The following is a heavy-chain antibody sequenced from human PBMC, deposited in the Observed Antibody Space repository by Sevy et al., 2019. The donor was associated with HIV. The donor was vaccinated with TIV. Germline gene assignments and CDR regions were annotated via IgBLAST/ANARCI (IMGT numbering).Heavy chain of an antibody. J-gene: IGHJ4*02. D-gene: IGHD3-3*01. CDR2: ISGSGGYT. Sequence: GGSLRLSCAASGFIFSSYVMNWVRQAPGKGLEWVSGISGSGGYTYYADSVKGRFTISRDNSKKMLYSEMNSLRVEDTAVYYCAGGFWSGFDYWGQGTLVTVSS. CDR1: GFIFSSYV. CDR3: AGGFWSGFDY. V-gene: IGHV3-23*01.